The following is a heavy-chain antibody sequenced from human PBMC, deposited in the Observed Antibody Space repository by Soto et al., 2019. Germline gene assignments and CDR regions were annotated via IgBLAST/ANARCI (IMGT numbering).Heavy chain of an antibody. CDR2: IYYSGST. D-gene: IGHD3-10*01. CDR1: GGSISSSSYY. V-gene: IGHV4-39*01. Sequence: PSETLSLTCTVSGGSISSSSYYWGWIRQPPGKGLEWIGSIYYSGSTYYNPSLKSRVTISVDTSKNQFSLKLSSVTAADTAVYYCATTPLLWFGELLYRRFDYWGQGTLVTVSS. J-gene: IGHJ4*02. CDR3: ATTPLLWFGELLYRRFDY.